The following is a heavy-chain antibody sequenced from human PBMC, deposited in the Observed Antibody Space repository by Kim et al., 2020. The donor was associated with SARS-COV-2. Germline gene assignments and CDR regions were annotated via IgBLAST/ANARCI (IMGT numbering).Heavy chain of an antibody. CDR3: TTDPVGPAAGTDYYYYGMDV. Sequence: GGSLRLSCAASGFTFSNAWMSWVRQAPGKGLEWVGRIKSKTDGGTTDYAAHVKGRFTISRDDSKNTLYLQMNSLKTEDTAVYYCTTDPVGPAAGTDYYYYGMDVWGQGTTVTVSS. CDR2: IKSKTDGGTT. CDR1: GFTFSNAW. J-gene: IGHJ6*02. V-gene: IGHV3-15*01. D-gene: IGHD6-13*01.